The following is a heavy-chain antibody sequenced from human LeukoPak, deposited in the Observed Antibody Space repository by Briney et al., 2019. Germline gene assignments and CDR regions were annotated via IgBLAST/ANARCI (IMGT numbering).Heavy chain of an antibody. CDR3: ARWRDIVSSTTDYYFDY. Sequence: ASVKVSCKASGYTFTGYYMHWVRQAPGQGLEWMGWINPNSGGTNYAQKFQGRVTMTRDTSISTAYMELSRLRSDDTAVYYCARWRDIVSSTTDYYFDYWGQGTLVTVSS. CDR1: GYTFTGYY. D-gene: IGHD2-2*01. CDR2: INPNSGGT. V-gene: IGHV1-2*02. J-gene: IGHJ4*02.